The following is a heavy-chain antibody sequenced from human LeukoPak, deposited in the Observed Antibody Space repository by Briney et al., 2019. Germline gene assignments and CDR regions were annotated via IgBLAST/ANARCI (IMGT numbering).Heavy chain of an antibody. CDR2: ISGSGDST. V-gene: IGHV3-23*01. CDR1: GFTFSSYA. CDR3: ARDGSSWYIPGQSNYYYYYGMDV. Sequence: GGSLRLSCAASGFTFSSYAMSWVRQAPGKGLEWVSVISGSGDSTYYADSVKGRYTISRDNSKNTLYLQMNSLRAEDTAVYYCARDGSSWYIPGQSNYYYYYGMDVWGQGTTVTVSS. J-gene: IGHJ6*02. D-gene: IGHD6-13*01.